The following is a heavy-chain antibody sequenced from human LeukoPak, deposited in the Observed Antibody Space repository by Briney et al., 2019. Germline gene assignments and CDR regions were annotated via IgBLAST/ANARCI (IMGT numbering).Heavy chain of an antibody. CDR1: GYTFTGYY. Sequence: ASVKVSCKASGYTFTGYYMHWVRQAPGQGLEWMGWINPNSGGTNYAQKFQGGVTMTRDTSISTAYMELSRLRSDDTAVYYCAREECSSTSCPAAFDIWGQGTMVTVSS. D-gene: IGHD2-2*01. V-gene: IGHV1-2*02. CDR2: INPNSGGT. CDR3: AREECSSTSCPAAFDI. J-gene: IGHJ3*02.